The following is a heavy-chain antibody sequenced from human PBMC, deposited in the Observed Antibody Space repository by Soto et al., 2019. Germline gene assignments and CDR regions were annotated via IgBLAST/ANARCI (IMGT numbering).Heavy chain of an antibody. CDR3: ARGVLLEPLGGYGMDV. CDR1: GCTFTGYY. D-gene: IGHD1-1*01. J-gene: IGHJ6*02. V-gene: IGHV1-2*04. CDR2: INPNSGGT. Sequence: ASVKVSCKAYGCTFTGYYMHRVRQAPGQGHEWMGWINPNSGGTNYAQKFQGWVTMTRGTSISAAYMELSRLRSDDTAVYCCARGVLLEPLGGYGMDVWGQGTTVTVSS.